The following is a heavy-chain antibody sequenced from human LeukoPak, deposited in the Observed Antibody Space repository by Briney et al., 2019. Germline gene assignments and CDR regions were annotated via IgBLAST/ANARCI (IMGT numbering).Heavy chain of an antibody. V-gene: IGHV3-74*03. CDR3: AKAPILTGYDP. Sequence: GGSLRLSCAASGLTFSRYLMLWVRQSPGKGLVWVSHISGDGSNTKYADSVKGRFIISRDNAKNTLYLQMNSLRAEDTAVYYCAKAPILTGYDPWGQGTLVTVSS. CDR2: ISGDGSNT. CDR1: GLTFSRYL. J-gene: IGHJ5*02. D-gene: IGHD3-9*01.